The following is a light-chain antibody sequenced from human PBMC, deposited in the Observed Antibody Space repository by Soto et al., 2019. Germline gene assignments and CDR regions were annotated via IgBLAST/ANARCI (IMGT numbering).Light chain of an antibody. CDR2: DAS. CDR1: QSINTW. J-gene: IGKJ1*01. V-gene: IGKV1-5*01. CDR3: QQYNNWT. Sequence: DIQMTQSPSTLSASVGDRVTITCRASQSINTWLAWYQQKPGKAPKFLIYDASSLESGVPSRFSGSGSGTEFTLTISSLQPDDFATYYCQQYNNWTFGQGTKVEIK.